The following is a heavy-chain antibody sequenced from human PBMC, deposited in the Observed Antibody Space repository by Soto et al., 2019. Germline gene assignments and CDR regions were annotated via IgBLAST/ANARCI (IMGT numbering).Heavy chain of an antibody. CDR3: ARDYYDYAYTQQPFDY. CDR1: GGTFSSYA. CDR2: IIPIFGTA. V-gene: IGHV1-69*01. J-gene: IGHJ4*02. D-gene: IGHD3-16*01. Sequence: QVQLVQSGAEVKKPGSSVKVSCKASGGTFSSYAISWVRQAPGQGLEWMGGIIPIFGTANYAQKFQGRVTITADESTSTAYMELSSLRSEDTALYYCARDYYDYAYTQQPFDYWGQGTLVTVSS.